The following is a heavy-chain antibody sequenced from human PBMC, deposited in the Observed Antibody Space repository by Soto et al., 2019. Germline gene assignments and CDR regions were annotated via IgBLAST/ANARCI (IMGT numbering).Heavy chain of an antibody. Sequence: QAGGSLRLSCAASGFTFSSYGMHWVRQAPGKGLEWVAVTSHDGSNNYYADSVKGRFTISRDNSKNTLYLQMDGLRPEDTAVYFCVRDTNLVATTDYSSYGLDVWGQGTTVTVSS. CDR2: TSHDGSNN. V-gene: IGHV3-30*19. CDR3: VRDTNLVATTDYSSYGLDV. CDR1: GFTFSSYG. D-gene: IGHD1-26*01. J-gene: IGHJ6*02.